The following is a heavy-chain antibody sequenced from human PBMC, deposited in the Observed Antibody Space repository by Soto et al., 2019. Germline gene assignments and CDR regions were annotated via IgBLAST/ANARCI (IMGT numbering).Heavy chain of an antibody. V-gene: IGHV4-30-4*01. J-gene: IGHJ4*02. D-gene: IGHD5-18*01. CDR3: ASELSGYSYGPGDVY. CDR2: IHYSGST. Sequence: QVQLQESGPGLVKPSQTLSLTCTVSGDSISSDDYYWTWIRQPPGKGLEWIGHIHYSGSTYYNPSLKSRVSISIDTSMNQFSLELSSVTAADTAVYFCASELSGYSYGPGDVYWGQGTLVTVSS. CDR1: GDSISSDDYY.